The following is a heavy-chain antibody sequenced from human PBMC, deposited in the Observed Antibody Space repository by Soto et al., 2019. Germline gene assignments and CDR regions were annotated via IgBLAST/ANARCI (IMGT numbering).Heavy chain of an antibody. Sequence: ASVKVSCKTSGYTFTSYAMHWVRHAPGQRLEWMGWINAGNGNAEYSQKFQGRVTFTRDTSASTAYMEVSSLRSEDTAVYYCARRDSNSGAFDYWGQGTLVTVSS. CDR1: GYTFTSYA. J-gene: IGHJ4*02. V-gene: IGHV1-3*01. D-gene: IGHD6-6*01. CDR2: INAGNGNA. CDR3: ARRDSNSGAFDY.